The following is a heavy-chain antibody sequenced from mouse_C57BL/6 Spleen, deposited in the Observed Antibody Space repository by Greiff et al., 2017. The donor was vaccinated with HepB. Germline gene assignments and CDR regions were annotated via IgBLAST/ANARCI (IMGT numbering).Heavy chain of an antibody. V-gene: IGHV1-18*01. CDR1: GYTFTDYN. Sequence: VQLKQSGPELVKPGASVKIPCKASGYTFTDYNMDWVKQSHGKSLEWIGDINPNNGGTIYNQKFKGKATLTVDKSSSTAYMELRSLTSEDTAVYYCARLGYGDDYDGGAWFAYWGQGTLVTVSA. CDR2: INPNNGGT. CDR3: ARLGYGDDYDGGAWFAY. J-gene: IGHJ3*01. D-gene: IGHD2-4*01.